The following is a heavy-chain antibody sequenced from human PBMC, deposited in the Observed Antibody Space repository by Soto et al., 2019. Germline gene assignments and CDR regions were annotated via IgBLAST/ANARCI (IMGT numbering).Heavy chain of an antibody. Sequence: QVQLVESGGGVVQPGRSLRLSCATSGFTFNTFAMHWVRQAPGKGLEWLAVISYDGSHKYYADSVKGRIIISRDNSKNTLYLQMQALRGEDTAVYYCARDRADGLRSFDWLCLDYWGQGTRVIVSS. CDR3: ARDRADGLRSFDWLCLDY. CDR2: ISYDGSHK. CDR1: GFTFNTFA. V-gene: IGHV3-30-3*01. D-gene: IGHD3-9*01. J-gene: IGHJ4*02.